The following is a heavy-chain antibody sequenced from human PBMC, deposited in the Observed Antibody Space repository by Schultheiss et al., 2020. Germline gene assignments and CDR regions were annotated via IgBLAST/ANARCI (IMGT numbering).Heavy chain of an antibody. J-gene: IGHJ4*02. CDR2: IYYSGST. CDR1: GGSISSYY. D-gene: IGHD3-22*01. Sequence: SQTLSLTCTVSGGSISSYYWSWIRQPPGKGLEWIGYIYYSGSTNYNPSLKSRVTISVDTSKNQFSLKLSSVTAADTAVYYCARLVYYYDSSGYYPNGYFDYWGQGTLVTVSS. V-gene: IGHV4-59*08. CDR3: ARLVYYYDSSGYYPNGYFDY.